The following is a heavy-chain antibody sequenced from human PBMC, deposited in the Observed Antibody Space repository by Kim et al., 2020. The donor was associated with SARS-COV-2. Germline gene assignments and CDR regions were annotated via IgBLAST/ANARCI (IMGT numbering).Heavy chain of an antibody. V-gene: IGHV3-30*07. Sequence: DSVKGRFTIPRDNSKNTLYLQMNSLRAEDTAVYYCARDLLHGSGSYYKNYWGQGTLVTVSS. CDR3: ARDLLHGSGSYYKNY. J-gene: IGHJ4*02. D-gene: IGHD3-10*01.